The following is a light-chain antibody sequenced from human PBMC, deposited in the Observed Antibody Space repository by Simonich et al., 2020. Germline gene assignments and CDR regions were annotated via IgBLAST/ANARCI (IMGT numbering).Light chain of an antibody. Sequence: QSALTQPASVSGSPGQSITISCTGTSSDVGGYNYFSWYQQHPGKAPKLMIYDFSKRPSGVSTRFPGSKSGNTDSLTISGLQAEDEADYYCSSYTSSSAVVFGGGTKLTVL. V-gene: IGLV2-14*01. CDR3: SSYTSSSAVV. CDR2: DFS. CDR1: SSDVGGYNY. J-gene: IGLJ2*01.